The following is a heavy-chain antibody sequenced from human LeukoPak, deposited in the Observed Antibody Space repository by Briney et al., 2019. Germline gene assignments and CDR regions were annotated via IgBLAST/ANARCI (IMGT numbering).Heavy chain of an antibody. J-gene: IGHJ5*02. CDR3: ARFADGDYWFDP. CDR1: GFTFSSYA. V-gene: IGHV3-64*01. Sequence: GGSLRLSCAASGFTFSSYAMHWVRQAPGKGLEYVSAIGSNGDSTYYANSVKGRFTISRDNSKNTLYLQVGSLRAEDMAVYYCARFADGDYWFDPWGQGTLVTVSS. D-gene: IGHD4-17*01. CDR2: IGSNGDST.